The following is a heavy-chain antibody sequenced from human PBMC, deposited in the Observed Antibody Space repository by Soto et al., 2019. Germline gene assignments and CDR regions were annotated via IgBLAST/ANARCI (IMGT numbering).Heavy chain of an antibody. CDR2: ISYDGSNK. D-gene: IGHD1-7*01. J-gene: IGHJ6*02. V-gene: IGHV3-30-3*01. Sequence: HPGGSLRLSCAASGFTFSSYAMHWVRQAPGRGLEWVAVISYDGSNKYYADSVKGRFTISRDNSKNTLYLQMNSLRAEDTAVYYSARAQQKNWNYVMGYYYYGMDVWGQGTTVTVSS. CDR1: GFTFSSYA. CDR3: ARAQQKNWNYVMGYYYYGMDV.